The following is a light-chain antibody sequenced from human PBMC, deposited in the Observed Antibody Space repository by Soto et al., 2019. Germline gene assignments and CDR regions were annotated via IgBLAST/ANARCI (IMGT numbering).Light chain of an antibody. CDR3: QHRGVWPPP. CDR1: QSINTY. J-gene: IGKJ4*01. V-gene: IGKV3-11*01. CDR2: DAS. Sequence: EIVLTQSPATLSLSPGERATLSCRASQSINTYLAWYQQKPGQAPRLLIYDASKRATGIPARFSGSGSGTDFTLTISSLEPEDFAVYYRQHRGVWPPPFGGGTEVEIK.